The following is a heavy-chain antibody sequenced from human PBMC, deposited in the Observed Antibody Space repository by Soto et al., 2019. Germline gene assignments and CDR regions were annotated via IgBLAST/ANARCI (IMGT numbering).Heavy chain of an antibody. V-gene: IGHV3-15*07. Sequence: EVQLVESGGGLVKPGGSLRLSCAASDFNFSNAWMNWVRQAPEKGVEWVGRIKSKTDGGTTDYAAPVKGRFTISRDDSKNTLYLQMNSLKTEVTAVYYCTTDGYYGDYAHWGQGTLVTVSS. CDR3: TTDGYYGDYAH. J-gene: IGHJ4*02. CDR2: IKSKTDGGTT. CDR1: DFNFSNAW. D-gene: IGHD4-17*01.